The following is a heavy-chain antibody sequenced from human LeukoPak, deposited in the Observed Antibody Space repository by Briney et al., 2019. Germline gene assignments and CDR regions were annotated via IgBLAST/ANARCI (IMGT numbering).Heavy chain of an antibody. CDR3: ARGPGPADGGYYYYYGMGV. CDR1: GGSFSGYY. CDR2: INHSGST. J-gene: IGHJ6*02. Sequence: PSETLSLTCAVYGGSFSGYYWSWIRQPPGKGLEWIGEINHSGSTNYNPSLKSRVTISVDTSKNQFSLKLSSVTAADTAVYYCARGPGPADGGYYYYYGMGVWGQGTTVTVSS. V-gene: IGHV4-34*01.